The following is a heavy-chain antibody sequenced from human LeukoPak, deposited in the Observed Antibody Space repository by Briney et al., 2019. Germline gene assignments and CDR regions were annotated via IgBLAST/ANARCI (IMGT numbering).Heavy chain of an antibody. J-gene: IGHJ4*02. CDR2: ISSSSSYI. V-gene: IGHV3-21*01. CDR1: GFTFSSYG. D-gene: IGHD3-3*02. Sequence: PGGSLRLSCAASGFTFSSYGMNWVRQAPGKGLEWVSSISSSSSYIYYADSVKGRFTISRDNAKNSLYLQMNSPIAEDTAVYYCAGELEYYFDYWGQGTLVTVSS. CDR3: AGELEYYFDY.